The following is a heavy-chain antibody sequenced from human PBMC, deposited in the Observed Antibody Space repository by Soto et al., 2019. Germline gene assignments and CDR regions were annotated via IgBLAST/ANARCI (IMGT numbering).Heavy chain of an antibody. V-gene: IGHV3-21*01. CDR1: GFTFSSYS. CDR3: ARDLAEFPITMVQGAYDS. CDR2: ITSSSSYM. D-gene: IGHD3-10*01. Sequence: PGGSLRLSCAASGFTFSSYSMNWVRQAPGKGLEWVSSITSSSSYMYYADSGKGRFTISRDNAKNSLYLQMNSLRAEDTAVYYCARDLAEFPITMVQGAYDSWGQGTLVTVSS. J-gene: IGHJ4*02.